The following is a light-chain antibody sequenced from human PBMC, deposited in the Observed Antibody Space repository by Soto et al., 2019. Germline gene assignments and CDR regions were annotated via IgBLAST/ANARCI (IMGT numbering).Light chain of an antibody. CDR3: QQSASSPRT. CDR1: QSVTNNY. CDR2: AAS. V-gene: IGKV3-20*01. J-gene: IGKJ1*01. Sequence: EIVLTQSPGTLSLSPGERATLSCRASQSVTNNYLAWYQHKPGQAPRVLIYAASSRATGVPDRFSGSGSGTDFTLTISRLAPEDFAVYYWQQSASSPRTFGLGTKVEIK.